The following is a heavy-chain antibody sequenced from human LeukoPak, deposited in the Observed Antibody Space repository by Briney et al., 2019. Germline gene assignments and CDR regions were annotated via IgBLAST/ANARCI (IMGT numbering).Heavy chain of an antibody. V-gene: IGHV1-46*01. J-gene: IGHJ6*04. CDR1: GYTFTSYY. CDR2: INPSGGST. D-gene: IGHD6-6*01. CDR3: ATRIAARWDV. Sequence: ASVKVSCKASGYTFTSYYMHWVRQAPGQGLEWMGIINPSGGSTSYAQKFQGRVTMTEDTSTDTAYMELSSLRSEDTAVYYCATRIAARWDVWGKGTTVTVSS.